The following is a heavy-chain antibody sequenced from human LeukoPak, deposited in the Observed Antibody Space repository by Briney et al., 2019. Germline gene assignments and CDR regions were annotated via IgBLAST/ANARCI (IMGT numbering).Heavy chain of an antibody. V-gene: IGHV4-34*01. CDR2: INHSGST. J-gene: IGHJ4*02. CDR1: GGSFSGYY. CDR3: ARVSGYYDSSGYPTGDY. D-gene: IGHD3-22*01. Sequence: SETLSLTCAVYGGSFSGYYWSWIRQPPGKGLEWIGEINHSGSTNYNPSLKSRVTISVDTSKNQFSLKLSSVTAADTAVYYCARVSGYYDSSGYPTGDYWGQGTLVTVSS.